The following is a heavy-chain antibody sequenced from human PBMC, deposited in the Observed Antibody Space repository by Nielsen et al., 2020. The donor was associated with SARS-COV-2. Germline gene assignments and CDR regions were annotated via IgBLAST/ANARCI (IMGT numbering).Heavy chain of an antibody. Sequence: SETLSLTCAVSGGSVSSSAWWTWVRPSPGKGLEWIGEVSQTGTTNYNPSLKGRVTLSMDKSKSQFSLRLTSVSAADTAVYFCASGDLVVVPSPVLGLGPIFYYFSLDVWGKGTTVIVSS. CDR2: VSQTGTT. CDR1: GGSVSSSAW. CDR3: ASGDLVVVPSPVLGLGPIFYYFSLDV. D-gene: IGHD2-2*01. V-gene: IGHV4-4*02. J-gene: IGHJ6*03.